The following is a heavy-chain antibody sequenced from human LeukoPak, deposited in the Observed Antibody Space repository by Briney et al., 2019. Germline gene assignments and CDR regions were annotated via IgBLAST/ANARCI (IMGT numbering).Heavy chain of an antibody. CDR2: ISGSGGST. D-gene: IGHD3-16*01. V-gene: IGHV3-23*01. CDR1: GFTFSSYA. Sequence: QTGGSLRLSCAASGFTFSSYAMSWVRQAPGKGLEWVSAISGSGGSTYYADSVKGRFTISRDNSKNTLYLQMNSLRAEDTAVYYCAKATKMITFGGGHIDYWGQGTLVTVSS. CDR3: AKATKMITFGGGHIDY. J-gene: IGHJ4*02.